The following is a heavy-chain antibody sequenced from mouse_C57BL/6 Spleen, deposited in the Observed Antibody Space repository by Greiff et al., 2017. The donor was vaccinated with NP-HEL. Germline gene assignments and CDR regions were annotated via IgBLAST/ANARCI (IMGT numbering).Heavy chain of an antibody. D-gene: IGHD2-4*01. J-gene: IGHJ1*03. V-gene: IGHV1-80*01. Sequence: VKLQQSGAELVKPGASVKISCKASGYAFSSYWMNWVKQRPGKGLEWIGQIYPGDGDTNYNGKFKGKATLTADKSSSTAYMQLSSLTSEDSAVYFCARLDYDYWYFDVWGTGTTVTVSS. CDR1: GYAFSSYW. CDR2: IYPGDGDT. CDR3: ARLDYDYWYFDV.